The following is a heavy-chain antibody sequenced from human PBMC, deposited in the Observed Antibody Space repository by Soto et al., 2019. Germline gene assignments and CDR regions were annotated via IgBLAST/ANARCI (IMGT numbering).Heavy chain of an antibody. V-gene: IGHV6-1*01. J-gene: IGHJ5*01. CDR2: TYYRSKWDY. Sequence: PSQTLSLTCAISGDSVSTNSATWDWIRQSPSRGLEWLGRTYYRSKWDYDYAASVKGRININPDTSNNQVSLHLDSVTPVDTALYYCARLIGNSWLDSWGQGTLVTVSS. CDR1: GDSVSTNSAT. CDR3: ARLIGNSWLDS. D-gene: IGHD2-8*01.